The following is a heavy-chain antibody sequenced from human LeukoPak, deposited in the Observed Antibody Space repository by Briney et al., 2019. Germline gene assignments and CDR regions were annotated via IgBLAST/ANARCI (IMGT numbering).Heavy chain of an antibody. CDR3: ARGITMVRGVTKKDCDAFDI. J-gene: IGHJ3*02. D-gene: IGHD3-10*01. V-gene: IGHV4-4*02. CDR1: GGSISSSNW. CDR2: IYHSGST. Sequence: SGTLSLTCAVSGGSISSSNWWSWVRQPPGKGLEWIGEIYHSGSTYYNPSLKSRVTISVDRSKNQFSLKLSSVTAADTAVYYCARGITMVRGVTKKDCDAFDIWGQGTMVTVSS.